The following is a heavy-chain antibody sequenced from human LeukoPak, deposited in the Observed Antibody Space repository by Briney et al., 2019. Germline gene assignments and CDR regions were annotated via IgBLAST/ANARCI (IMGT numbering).Heavy chain of an antibody. Sequence: SGGSLRLSCAASGFTFSNYWMNWVRQAPGKGLEWVAHIKQDGSETYYADSVKGRFTISRDNAKNALYLQMNSLRAEDTAVYYCARDPYYYGRLGDYWGQGTLVTVSS. V-gene: IGHV3-7*01. CDR1: GFTFSNYW. D-gene: IGHD3-10*01. CDR2: IKQDGSET. CDR3: ARDPYYYGRLGDY. J-gene: IGHJ4*02.